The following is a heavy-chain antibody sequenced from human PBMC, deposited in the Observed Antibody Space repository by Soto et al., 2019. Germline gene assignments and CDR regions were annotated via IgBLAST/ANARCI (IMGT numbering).Heavy chain of an antibody. J-gene: IGHJ2*01. CDR3: ARGSGGFDL. V-gene: IGHV3-21*01. Sequence: GGSLRLSCAASGFTFSSYSMNWVRQAPGKGLEWVSSISGSSTYIYYADSVKGRFTISRDNAKNSLYLQMNSLRADDSAVYYCARGSGGFDLWGRGTLVTVSS. CDR1: GFTFSSYS. CDR2: ISGSSTYI.